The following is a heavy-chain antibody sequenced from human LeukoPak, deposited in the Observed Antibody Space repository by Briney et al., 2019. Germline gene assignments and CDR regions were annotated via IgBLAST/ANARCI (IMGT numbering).Heavy chain of an antibody. D-gene: IGHD3-10*02. CDR1: GFTFSSYE. Sequence: GGSLRLSCAASGFTFSSYEMNWVRQEPGEGREWVSYIISSGSTIYYADSVKGRFTISTDNAKNSLYLQMNSLRAEDTAVYYCAELGSTMIGGVWGKGTTVTISS. J-gene: IGHJ6*04. CDR2: IISSGSTI. V-gene: IGHV3-48*03. CDR3: AELGSTMIGGV.